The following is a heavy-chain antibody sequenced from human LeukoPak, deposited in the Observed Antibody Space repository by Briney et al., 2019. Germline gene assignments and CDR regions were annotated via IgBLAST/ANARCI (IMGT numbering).Heavy chain of an antibody. J-gene: IGHJ4*02. Sequence: PGGSLRLSCAASGFTFSSYAMHWVRQAPGKGLEWVAVISYDGSNKYYADSVKGRFTISRDNSKNTLYLQMNSLRAEDTAVYYCARNLVVFMVRGAQGHWGQGTLVTVSS. CDR2: ISYDGSNK. CDR3: ARNLVVFMVRGAQGH. CDR1: GFTFSSYA. V-gene: IGHV3-30-3*01. D-gene: IGHD3-10*01.